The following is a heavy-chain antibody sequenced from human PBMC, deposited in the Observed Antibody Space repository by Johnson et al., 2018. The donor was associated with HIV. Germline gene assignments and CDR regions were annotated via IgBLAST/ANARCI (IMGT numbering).Heavy chain of an antibody. V-gene: IGHV3-30*02. CDR1: GFVFSDYV. CDR2: IRYDGSGK. CDR3: AKDVCNYWPNAFDI. J-gene: IGHJ3*02. Sequence: QVQLVESGGGVVQPGGSLTLSCAASGFVFSDYVMHWVRQAPGKGLDWVTFIRYDGSGKYYADSVNGRFTISRDNSKNTLYLQMNSLRAEDTAVYYCAKDVCNYWPNAFDIWGQGTTVTVSS. D-gene: IGHD2-8*02.